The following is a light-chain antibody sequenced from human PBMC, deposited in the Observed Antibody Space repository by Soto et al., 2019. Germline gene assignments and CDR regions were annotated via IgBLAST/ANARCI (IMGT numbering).Light chain of an antibody. J-gene: IGKJ4*01. V-gene: IGKV3-20*01. CDR3: QQYSSSPLT. Sequence: XILLTQSPCTLSLSPGERSTLSCRSIQSVRSSHLAWYQQITGQSPMLLIYCASNMATGIPERLSGSGSGTDFTITISRLEPEDFAVYYCQQYSSSPLTFGGVTKVDIQ. CDR1: QSVRSSH. CDR2: CAS.